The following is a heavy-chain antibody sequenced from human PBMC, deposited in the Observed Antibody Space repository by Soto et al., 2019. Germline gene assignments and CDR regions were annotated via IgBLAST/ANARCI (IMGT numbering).Heavy chain of an antibody. V-gene: IGHV3-43*01. CDR3: AKDSGYNSPYYFDY. Sequence: GSLRLSCAASGFTFDNYIMYWVRQVPGKGLEWVSLISWDGGTTYYADSVKGRFTISRDNSKNSLYLQMNSLRTEDTALYYCAKDSGYNSPYYFDYWGQGTLVTVSS. D-gene: IGHD5-12*01. CDR2: ISWDGGTT. J-gene: IGHJ4*02. CDR1: GFTFDNYI.